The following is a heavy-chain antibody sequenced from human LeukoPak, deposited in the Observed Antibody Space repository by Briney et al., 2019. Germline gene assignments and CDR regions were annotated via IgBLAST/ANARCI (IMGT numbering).Heavy chain of an antibody. V-gene: IGHV1-69*05. J-gene: IGHJ5*02. Sequence: ASVKVSXKASGGTFSSYAISWVRQAPGQGLEWMGRIIPIFGTANYAQKFQGRVTITTDESTSTAYMELSSLRSEDTAVYYCARGPITMVRGVIINNWFDPWGQGTLVTVSS. D-gene: IGHD3-10*01. CDR1: GGTFSSYA. CDR2: IIPIFGTA. CDR3: ARGPITMVRGVIINNWFDP.